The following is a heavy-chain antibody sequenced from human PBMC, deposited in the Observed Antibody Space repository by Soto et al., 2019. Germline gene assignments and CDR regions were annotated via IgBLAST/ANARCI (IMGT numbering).Heavy chain of an antibody. CDR3: ARSESGYDNDY. V-gene: IGHV3-11*03. Sequence: PGGSLRLSGAASGFTFRDYYMSCIRQAPGKGLEWVSYISSSSSYTNYADSVKGRFTISRDNAKNSLYLQMNSLRAEDTAVYYCARSESGYDNDYWGQGTPVTVSS. J-gene: IGHJ4*02. CDR1: GFTFRDYY. D-gene: IGHD5-12*01. CDR2: ISSSSSYT.